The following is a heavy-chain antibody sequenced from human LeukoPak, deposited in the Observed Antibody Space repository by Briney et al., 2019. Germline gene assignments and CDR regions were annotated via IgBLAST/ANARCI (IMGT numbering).Heavy chain of an antibody. Sequence: GGSLRLSCAASGFTFSSYAMSLVRQAPGKGLEWVSGISGSGGNTYHADSVKGRFTISRDNSKNTLYLQLSSLRAEDTAVYYCAKGASSTWQFDYWGQGTLVTVSS. CDR3: AKGASSTWQFDY. J-gene: IGHJ4*02. V-gene: IGHV3-23*01. D-gene: IGHD6-13*01. CDR2: ISGSGGNT. CDR1: GFTFSSYA.